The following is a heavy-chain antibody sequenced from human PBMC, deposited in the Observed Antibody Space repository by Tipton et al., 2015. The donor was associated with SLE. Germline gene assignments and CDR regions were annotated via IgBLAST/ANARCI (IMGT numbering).Heavy chain of an antibody. J-gene: IGHJ5*02. CDR3: AKDRGYDFWSGYFTWFDP. CDR2: IGWNSGTI. Sequence: SLRLSCAASGFTFGDYAMHWVRQAPGKGLKWVSGIGWNSGTIAYADSVKGRFTISRDNAKNSLYLEMNSLRPEDTALYYCAKDRGYDFWSGYFTWFDPWGQGTLVTVSS. V-gene: IGHV3-9*01. CDR1: GFTFGDYA. D-gene: IGHD3-3*01.